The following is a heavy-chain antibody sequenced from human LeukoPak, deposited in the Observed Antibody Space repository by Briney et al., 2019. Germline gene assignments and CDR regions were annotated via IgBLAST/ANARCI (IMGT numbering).Heavy chain of an antibody. CDR3: ARYGWSGFRSRHDAFDI. CDR1: GYSISRGYY. J-gene: IGHJ3*02. CDR2: IYHSGST. D-gene: IGHD3-3*01. V-gene: IGHV4-38-2*01. Sequence: SETLSLTCAVSGYSISRGYYWGWIRQPPGKGLEWIGSIYHSGSTYDNPSLESRLTISVDTSKNQFSLKLNSVTAADTAVYYCARYGWSGFRSRHDAFDIWGQGTMVTVSS.